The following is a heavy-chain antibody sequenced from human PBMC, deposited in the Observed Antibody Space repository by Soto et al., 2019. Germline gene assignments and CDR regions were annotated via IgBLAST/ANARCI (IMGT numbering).Heavy chain of an antibody. CDR3: ARDGYDDSPALY. D-gene: IGHD3-9*01. Sequence: SVKASCKSSGGTFSSYAISWVRQAPGQGLEWMGGIIPIFGTANYAQKFQGRVTITADESTSTAYMELSSLRSEDTAVYYCARDGYDDSPALYWGQGTLVTVSS. CDR2: IIPIFGTA. J-gene: IGHJ4*02. CDR1: GGTFSSYA. V-gene: IGHV1-69*13.